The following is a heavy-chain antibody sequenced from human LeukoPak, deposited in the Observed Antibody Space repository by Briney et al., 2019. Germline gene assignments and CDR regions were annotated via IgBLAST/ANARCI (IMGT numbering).Heavy chain of an antibody. CDR1: GYSISSGYY. J-gene: IGHJ4*02. V-gene: IGHV4-61*02. CDR2: IYTSGST. D-gene: IGHD2-21*02. CDR3: ARGGYCGGDCYFYY. Sequence: SETLSLTCTVSGYSISSGYYWGWIRQPAGKGLEWIGRIYTSGSTNYNPSLKSRVTISVDTSKNQFSLKLSSVTAADTAVYYCARGGYCGGDCYFYYWGQGTLVTVSS.